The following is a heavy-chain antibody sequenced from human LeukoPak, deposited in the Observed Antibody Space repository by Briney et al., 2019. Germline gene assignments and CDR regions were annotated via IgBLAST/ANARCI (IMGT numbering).Heavy chain of an antibody. V-gene: IGHV4-59*01. CDR2: IYYSGST. Sequence: PSETLSLTCTASGGSISSYYWSWIRQPPGKGLEWIGYIYYSGSTNYNPSLKSRVTISVDTSKNQFSLKLSSVTAADTAVYYCAREITMVRGPSPLDAFDIRGQGTMVTVSS. CDR1: GGSISSYY. D-gene: IGHD3-10*01. CDR3: AREITMVRGPSPLDAFDI. J-gene: IGHJ3*02.